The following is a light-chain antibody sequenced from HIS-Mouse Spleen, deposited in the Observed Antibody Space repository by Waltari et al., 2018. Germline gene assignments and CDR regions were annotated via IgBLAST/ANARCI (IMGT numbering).Light chain of an antibody. V-gene: IGLV4-69*01. CDR3: QTWGTGNVV. Sequence: QLVLTQSPSAPASLGASVKLTCTLSSGHSSYAIAWHQQQPEKGPRYLMKLNSDGSHSKGDGIPDRFSGSSSGAERYLTISSLQSEDEADYYCQTWGTGNVVFGGGTKLTVL. CDR2: LNSDGSH. CDR1: SGHSSYA. J-gene: IGLJ2*01.